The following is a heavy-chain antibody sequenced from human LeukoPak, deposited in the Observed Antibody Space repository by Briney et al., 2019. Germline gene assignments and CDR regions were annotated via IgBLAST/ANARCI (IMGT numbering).Heavy chain of an antibody. J-gene: IGHJ5*02. D-gene: IGHD3-22*01. CDR3: ARDKKGTSGYYRYNWFDP. Sequence: GGSLRLSCAASGFTLSSYSMNWVRQAPGKGLEWVSYISSSSSTIYYADSVKGRFTISRDSAKNSLYLQMNSLRAEDTAVYYCARDKKGTSGYYRYNWFDPWGQGTLVTVSS. CDR2: ISSSSSTI. CDR1: GFTLSSYS. V-gene: IGHV3-48*04.